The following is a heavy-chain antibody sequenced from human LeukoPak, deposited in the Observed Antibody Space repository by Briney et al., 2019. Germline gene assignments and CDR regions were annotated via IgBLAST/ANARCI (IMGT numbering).Heavy chain of an antibody. CDR3: ARGGNRFGGFYFDY. CDR2: IHHSGSS. J-gene: IGHJ4*02. V-gene: IGHV4-31*03. CDR1: ADSLSSGGHY. Sequence: PSETLSLTCTLSADSLSSGGHYWAWIRQLPGKGLESIGFIHHSGSSRHNPSLKDRVAISVDASRKQFALRLSSVTAADTAIYYCARGGNRFGGFYFDYWGQGIQVIVSS. D-gene: IGHD3-10*01.